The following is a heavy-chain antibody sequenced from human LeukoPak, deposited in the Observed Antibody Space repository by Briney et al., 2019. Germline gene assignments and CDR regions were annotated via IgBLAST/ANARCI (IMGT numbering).Heavy chain of an antibody. Sequence: PGGSLRLSCAASGITFSHHGMDWVRQAPGKGLEWVAGIQYDGSIKFYLDSVKGRFTISRDNSKNTLDLQMNSLRFEDTAVYFCVRGGQYTRAYSDAFGLWGQGTMVTVSS. CDR1: GITFSHHG. CDR3: VRGGQYTRAYSDAFGL. V-gene: IGHV3-30*03. J-gene: IGHJ3*01. D-gene: IGHD2-21*01. CDR2: IQYDGSIK.